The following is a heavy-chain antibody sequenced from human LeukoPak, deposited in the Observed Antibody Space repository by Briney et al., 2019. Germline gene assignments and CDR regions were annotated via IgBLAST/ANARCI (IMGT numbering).Heavy chain of an antibody. Sequence: SETLSLTCTVSGGSISSYYWSWIRQPPGKGLEWIGYIYYSGSTNYNPSLKSRVTISVDTSKNQFSLKLGSVTAADTAVYYCARGYSYGYRWFDPWGQGTLVTVSS. J-gene: IGHJ5*02. CDR3: ARGYSYGYRWFDP. CDR1: GGSISSYY. V-gene: IGHV4-59*01. D-gene: IGHD5-18*01. CDR2: IYYSGST.